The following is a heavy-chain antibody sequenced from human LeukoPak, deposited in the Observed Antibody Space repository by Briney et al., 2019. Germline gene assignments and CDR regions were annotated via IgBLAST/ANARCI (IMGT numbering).Heavy chain of an antibody. V-gene: IGHV1-69*05. D-gene: IGHD5-24*01. J-gene: IGHJ5*02. CDR3: ARGGIPGDGYNP. CDR2: IIPIFGTA. CDR1: GGTFSSYA. Sequence: ASVKVSCKASGGTFSSYAISWARQAPGQGLEWMGRIIPIFGTANYAQKFQGRVTITTDESTSTAYMELSSLRSEDTAVYYCARGGIPGDGYNPWGQGTLVTVSS.